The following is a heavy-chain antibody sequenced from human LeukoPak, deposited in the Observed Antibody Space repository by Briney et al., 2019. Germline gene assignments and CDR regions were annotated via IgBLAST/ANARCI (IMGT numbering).Heavy chain of an antibody. D-gene: IGHD3-22*01. CDR3: ARGLSGYYPNYYYYMDV. CDR2: IYYSGST. V-gene: IGHV4-61*08. J-gene: IGHJ6*03. Sequence: SETLSLTCTVSGGSISSGDYYWSWIRQPPGKGLEWIGYIYYSGSTNYNPSLKSRVTISVDTSKNQFSLKLSSVTAADTAVYYCARGLSGYYPNYYYYMDVWGKGTTATVSS. CDR1: GGSISSGDYY.